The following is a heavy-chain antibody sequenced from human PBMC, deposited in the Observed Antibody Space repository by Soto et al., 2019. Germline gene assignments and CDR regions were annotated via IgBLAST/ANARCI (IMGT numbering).Heavy chain of an antibody. CDR2: IIPILGIA. CDR3: ARDEKYYYDSTGSLPMDV. J-gene: IGHJ6*02. Sequence: QVQLVQSGAEVKKPGSSVKVSCKASGGTFSSYTISWVRQAPGQGLEWMGRIIPILGIANYAQKFQGRVTITADKSTSTAYMELSSLRSEDTAVYYCARDEKYYYDSTGSLPMDVWGQGTTVTVSS. V-gene: IGHV1-69*08. CDR1: GGTFSSYT. D-gene: IGHD3-22*01.